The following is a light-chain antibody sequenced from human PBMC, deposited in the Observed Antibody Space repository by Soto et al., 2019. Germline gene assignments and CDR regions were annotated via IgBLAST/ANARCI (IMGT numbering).Light chain of an antibody. CDR3: QHRSNWPIFT. CDR1: QSVSSY. J-gene: IGKJ3*01. V-gene: IGKV3-11*01. CDR2: VAS. Sequence: EIVLTQSPATLSLSPGERATLSCRASQSVSSYLAWYQQKPGQAPRLLIYVASNRATGIPARFSGSGSGTDFTLTISSLEPEDFAVYYCQHRSNWPIFTFGPGTKVDIK.